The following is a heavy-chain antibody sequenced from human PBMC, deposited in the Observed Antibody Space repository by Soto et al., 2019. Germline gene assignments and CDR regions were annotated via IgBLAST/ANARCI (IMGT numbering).Heavy chain of an antibody. V-gene: IGHV4-38-2*01. D-gene: IGHD2-2*01. CDR3: ARVRCSSTSCSMHYYYGMDV. Sequence: LSLTCAVSGYSISSGYYWGWMRQPPGKGLEWIGIIYHSGTTYYNPSLKGRVTISVDTSKKQFSLKLSSVTAADTAVYYCARVRCSSTSCSMHYYYGMDVWGQGTTVTVSS. J-gene: IGHJ6*02. CDR1: GYSISSGYY. CDR2: IYHSGTT.